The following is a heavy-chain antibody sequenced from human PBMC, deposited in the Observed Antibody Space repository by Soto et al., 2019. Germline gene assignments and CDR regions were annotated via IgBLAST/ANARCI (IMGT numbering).Heavy chain of an antibody. J-gene: IGHJ4*02. CDR2: IYYSGST. Sequence: SETLSLTCTVSGGSISSGDYYWSWIRQPPGKGLEWIGYIYYSGSTYYDPSLKSRVTISVDTSKNQFSLKLSSVTAADTAVYYCARDRRAPAAPFDYWGQGTLVTVSS. V-gene: IGHV4-30-4*01. CDR1: GGSISSGDYY. D-gene: IGHD2-2*01. CDR3: ARDRRAPAAPFDY.